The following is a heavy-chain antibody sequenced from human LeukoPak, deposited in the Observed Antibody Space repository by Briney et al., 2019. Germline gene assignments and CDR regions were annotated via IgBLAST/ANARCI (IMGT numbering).Heavy chain of an antibody. CDR1: GGTFSSYA. CDR2: IIPIFGIA. D-gene: IGHD2-21*02. V-gene: IGHV1-69*04. J-gene: IGHJ5*02. Sequence: SVKVSCKASGGTFSSYATSWVRQAPGQGLEWMGRIIPIFGIANYAQKFQGRVTITADKSTSTAYMELSSLRSEDTAVYYCARVGGQAYCGGDCYYNWFDPWGQGTLVTVSS. CDR3: ARVGGQAYCGGDCYYNWFDP.